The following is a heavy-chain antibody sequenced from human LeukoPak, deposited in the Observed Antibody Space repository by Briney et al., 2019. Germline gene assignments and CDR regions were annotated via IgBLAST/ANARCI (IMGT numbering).Heavy chain of an antibody. CDR1: GFTFSNYA. V-gene: IGHV3-30-3*01. Sequence: GGSLRFSCAASGFTFSNYAMHWVRQAPGKGLEWVAVILFDGSNKYTDSVKGRFTISRDNSKNTLYLQMNSLRAEDTAVYYCARDLLGMDVWGQGTTVTVSS. CDR3: ARDLLGMDV. CDR2: ILFDGSNK. J-gene: IGHJ6*02.